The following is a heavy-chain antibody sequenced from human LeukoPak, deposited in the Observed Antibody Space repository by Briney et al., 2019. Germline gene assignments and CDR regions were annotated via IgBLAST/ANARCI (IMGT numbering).Heavy chain of an antibody. CDR2: FSGSGDNT. CDR1: GFISSNYA. D-gene: IGHD3-9*01. V-gene: IGHV3-23*01. J-gene: IGHJ4*02. CDR3: AKLYYDILTGYPYYFDY. Sequence: GGSLRLSCAASGFISSNYAMSWVRQAPGKGLEWVSTFSGSGDNTYYADSVKGRFTISRDNSKNTLYLQMNSLRAEDTAIYYCAKLYYDILTGYPYYFDYWGQGTLVTVSS.